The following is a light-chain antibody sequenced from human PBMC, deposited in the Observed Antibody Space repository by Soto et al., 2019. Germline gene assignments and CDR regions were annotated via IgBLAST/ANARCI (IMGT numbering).Light chain of an antibody. CDR1: QSVGSN. CDR2: GVS. Sequence: ERVMTQSPATLSVSPGERATLSCRASQSVGSNLAWYQQKPGQAPRLLIFGVSSRATGVPARFSGSGSGTEFTLTINSLQSEDFAVYFCQQYDNLPRTFGPGTKVDIK. CDR3: QQYDNLPRT. V-gene: IGKV3-15*01. J-gene: IGKJ3*01.